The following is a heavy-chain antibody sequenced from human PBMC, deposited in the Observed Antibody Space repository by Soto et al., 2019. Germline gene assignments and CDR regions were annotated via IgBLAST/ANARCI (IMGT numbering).Heavy chain of an antibody. D-gene: IGHD2-2*01. J-gene: IGHJ6*02. CDR2: IWYDGSNK. CDR3: AREGRDCSSTSCYVYGMDV. Sequence: QVQLVESGGGVVQPGRSLRLSCAASGFTFSSYGMDWVRQAPGKGLEWVAVIWYDGSNKYYADSVKGRFTISRDNSKNTLYLPMNSLRAEDTAVYYCAREGRDCSSTSCYVYGMDVWGQGTTVTVSS. V-gene: IGHV3-33*01. CDR1: GFTFSSYG.